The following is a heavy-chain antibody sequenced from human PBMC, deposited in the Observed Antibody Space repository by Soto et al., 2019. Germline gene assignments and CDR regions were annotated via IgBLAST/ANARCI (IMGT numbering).Heavy chain of an antibody. CDR1: GGSISSSSYY. Sequence: SETLSLTCTVSGGSISSSSYYWGWIRQPPGKGLEWIGSIYYSGSTYYNPSLKSRVTISVDTSKNQFSLKLSSVTAADTAVYYCARHDSEAARPGYMDVWGKGTTVTVS. D-gene: IGHD6-6*01. CDR2: IYYSGST. J-gene: IGHJ6*03. CDR3: ARHDSEAARPGYMDV. V-gene: IGHV4-39*01.